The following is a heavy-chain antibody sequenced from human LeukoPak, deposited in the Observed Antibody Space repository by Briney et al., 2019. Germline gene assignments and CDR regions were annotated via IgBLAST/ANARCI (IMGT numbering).Heavy chain of an antibody. V-gene: IGHV3-30*18. CDR3: AKDYKTGDPVLFAFDM. D-gene: IGHD1-1*01. Sequence: GGSLRLSCVTSGFTFSSHGMHWVRRAPGKGPEWVALISYDGSKTYYADSVQGRFTISRDYSKNTLFLQMNSLRIEDTALYYCAKDYKTGDPVLFAFDMWGQGTMVTVSS. J-gene: IGHJ3*02. CDR2: ISYDGSKT. CDR1: GFTFSSHG.